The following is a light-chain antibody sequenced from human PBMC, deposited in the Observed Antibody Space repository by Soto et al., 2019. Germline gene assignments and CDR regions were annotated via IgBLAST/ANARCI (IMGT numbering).Light chain of an antibody. CDR2: GAS. V-gene: IGKV3-20*01. Sequence: EIVLTQSPGTLSLSPGERATLSCRASQSVSSSYLAWYQQKPGQAPRLRIYGASSRATGIPDRFSGSGSGTDFTLTISRLEPEDFAVYYCQPYGSSPTFGQGTKVEIK. J-gene: IGKJ1*01. CDR1: QSVSSSY. CDR3: QPYGSSPT.